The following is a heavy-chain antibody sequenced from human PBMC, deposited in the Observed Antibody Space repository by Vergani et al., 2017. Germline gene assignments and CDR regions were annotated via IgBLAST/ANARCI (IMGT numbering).Heavy chain of an antibody. Sequence: EVHLVESGGLVVQPGGSLRLSCAASGFNFDDYAMHWVRQSPGKGLEWVSLIPWDGGSAYYADSVKGRFTISRDNRKNSLYLQMNSLTVEDTGVYFCAKARDSGYDYRRDMDVWGQGTTVTVSS. J-gene: IGHJ6*02. CDR1: GFNFDDYA. V-gene: IGHV3-43D*03. CDR2: IPWDGGSA. CDR3: AKARDSGYDYRRDMDV. D-gene: IGHD5-12*01.